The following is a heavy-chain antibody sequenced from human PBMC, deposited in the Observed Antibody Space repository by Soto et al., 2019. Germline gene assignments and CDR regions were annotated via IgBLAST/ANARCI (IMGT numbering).Heavy chain of an antibody. D-gene: IGHD3-10*01. CDR1: GYTFSSYD. CDR3: ARLGGELYDY. Sequence: QVKLVQSGAEVQKPGASVKVSCKTSGYTFSSYDVNWVRQASGQGLEWMGWMNPNSGSTVYAQKFQGRVNMTRDTSISTAYMELSSLRSEDTAVYYCARLGGELYDYWGQGTLVTVSS. V-gene: IGHV1-8*01. J-gene: IGHJ4*02. CDR2: MNPNSGST.